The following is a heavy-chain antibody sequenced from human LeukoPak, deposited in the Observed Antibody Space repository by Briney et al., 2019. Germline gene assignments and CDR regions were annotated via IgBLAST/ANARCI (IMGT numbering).Heavy chain of an antibody. V-gene: IGHV3-53*01. Sequence: GGSLRLSCAASGFTVSSNYMSWVRQAPGKGLEWVSVIYSGGSTYCADSVKGRFTISRDNAKNSLYLQMNSLRAEDTAVYYCASRTHYYDSTNLVDYYYGMDVWGQGTTVTVSS. J-gene: IGHJ6*02. D-gene: IGHD3-22*01. CDR3: ASRTHYYDSTNLVDYYYGMDV. CDR1: GFTVSSNY. CDR2: IYSGGST.